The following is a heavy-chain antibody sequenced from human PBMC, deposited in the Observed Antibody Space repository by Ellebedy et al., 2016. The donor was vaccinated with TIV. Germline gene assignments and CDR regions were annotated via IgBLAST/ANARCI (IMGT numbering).Heavy chain of an antibody. CDR2: INPSGGST. V-gene: IGHV1-46*01. CDR1: GGTFSSYA. CDR3: ARDPPTRSKRRGYSYGPACFDY. Sequence: AASVKVSCKASGGTFSSYAISWVRQAPGQGLEWMGIINPSGGSTSYAQKFQGRVTMTRDTSTSTVYMELSSLRSEDTAVYYCARDPPTRSKRRGYSYGPACFDYWGQGTLVTVSS. D-gene: IGHD5-18*01. J-gene: IGHJ4*02.